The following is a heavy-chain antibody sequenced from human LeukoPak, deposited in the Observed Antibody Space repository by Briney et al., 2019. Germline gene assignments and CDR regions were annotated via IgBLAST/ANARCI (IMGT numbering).Heavy chain of an antibody. V-gene: IGHV4-38-2*02. D-gene: IGHD3-3*01. CDR1: GYSISSGYY. CDR2: IYHSGST. J-gene: IGHJ5*02. Sequence: SETLSLTCTVSGYSISSGYYWGWIRQPPGKGLEWIGSIYHSGSTYYNPSLKSRVTISVDTSKNQFSLKLSSVTAADTAVYYCASSRSTYYDFWSGQNWFDPWGQGTLVTVSS. CDR3: ASSRSTYYDFWSGQNWFDP.